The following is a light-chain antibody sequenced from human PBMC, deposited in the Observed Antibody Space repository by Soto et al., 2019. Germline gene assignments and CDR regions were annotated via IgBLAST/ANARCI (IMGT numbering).Light chain of an antibody. V-gene: IGKV3-20*01. CDR2: GAS. CDR3: KQYDNSPRT. J-gene: IGKJ2*01. Sequence: EIVLTQSPATLSLSPGERATLSCRASQSVSSSYLAWYQQKPGQAPRLLIYGASSRATGIPDRFSGRGSGTDFTLTISRLEPEDFAVYYCKQYDNSPRTFGQGTKLEIK. CDR1: QSVSSSY.